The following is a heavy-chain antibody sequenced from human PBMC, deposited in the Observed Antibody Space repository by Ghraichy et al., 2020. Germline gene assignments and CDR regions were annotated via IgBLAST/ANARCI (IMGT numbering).Heavy chain of an antibody. CDR1: GFTLSSYW. V-gene: IGHV3-74*01. CDR2: INSDGSST. D-gene: IGHD6-13*01. Sequence: GESLNISCAASGFTLSSYWIHWVRQAPGKGLVWVSRINSDGSSTSYADSVRGRFTISRDNVKNTLHLQMNSLRAEDTAVYYCARDSSSWDAFDFWGQGTMVIVSS. J-gene: IGHJ3*01. CDR3: ARDSSSWDAFDF.